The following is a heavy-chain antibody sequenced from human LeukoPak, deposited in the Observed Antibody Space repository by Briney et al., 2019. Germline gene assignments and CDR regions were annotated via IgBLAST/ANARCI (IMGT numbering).Heavy chain of an antibody. Sequence: GGSLRLSCAASGFTFSSYAMHWVRQAPGKGLEWVAVISRDGNNKYYADSVKGRFTISRDNSKNTLYLQMNSLRAEDTAVYSCATGGNFYYSHWGQGTLVTVSS. J-gene: IGHJ1*01. CDR2: ISRDGNNK. CDR3: ATGGNFYYSH. V-gene: IGHV3-30*04. D-gene: IGHD4-11*01. CDR1: GFTFSSYA.